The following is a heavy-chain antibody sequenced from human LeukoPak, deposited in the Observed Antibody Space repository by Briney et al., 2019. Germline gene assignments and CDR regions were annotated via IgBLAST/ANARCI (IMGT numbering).Heavy chain of an antibody. CDR3: AKDSRRTGYCSSTSCQFSDY. Sequence: GGSLRLSCAASGFTFSSYAMSWVRQAPGKGLEWVSAISGSGGSTYYADSVKGRFTISRDNSKNTLYLQMNSLRAEDTAVYYCAKDSRRTGYCSSTSCQFSDYWGQGTLVTVSS. CDR1: GFTFSSYA. V-gene: IGHV3-23*01. CDR2: ISGSGGST. D-gene: IGHD2-2*01. J-gene: IGHJ4*02.